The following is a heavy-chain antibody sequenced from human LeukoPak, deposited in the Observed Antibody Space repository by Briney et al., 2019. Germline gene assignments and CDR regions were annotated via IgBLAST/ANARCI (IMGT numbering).Heavy chain of an antibody. V-gene: IGHV1-2*02. CDR1: GYTFTYYY. CDR2: FNPNSVGT. Sequence: ASVKVSCKTFGYTFTYYYLHWVRQAPGQGLEWMGWFNPNSVGTNSAQKFQGRVTMTSDTSITTAYMELTSLRSDDTAVYYCAREAPGSGNFDFWGQGTLVTVSP. D-gene: IGHD3-10*01. CDR3: AREAPGSGNFDF. J-gene: IGHJ4*02.